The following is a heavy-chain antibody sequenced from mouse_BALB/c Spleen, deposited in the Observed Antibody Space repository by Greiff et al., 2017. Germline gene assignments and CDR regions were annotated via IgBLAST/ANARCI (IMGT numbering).Heavy chain of an antibody. CDR1: GFTFSSFG. CDR3: ARSGDYGSSSWFAY. Sequence: EVHLVESGGGLVQPGGSRKLSCAASGFTFSSFGMHWVRQAPEKGLEWVAYISSGSSTIYYADTVKGRFTISRDNPKNTLFLQMTSLRSEDTAMYYCARSGDYGSSSWFAYWGQGTLVTVSA. D-gene: IGHD1-1*01. J-gene: IGHJ3*01. CDR2: ISSGSSTI. V-gene: IGHV5-17*02.